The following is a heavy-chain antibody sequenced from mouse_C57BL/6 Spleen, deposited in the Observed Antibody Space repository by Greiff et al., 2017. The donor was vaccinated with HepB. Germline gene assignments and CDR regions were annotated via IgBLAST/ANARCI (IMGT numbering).Heavy chain of an antibody. CDR2: IDPEDGDT. D-gene: IGHD1-1*01. CDR1: GFNIQDYY. Sequence: VQLQQSGAELVRPGASVKLSCTASGFNIQDYYMHWVKQRPEQGLEWIGRIDPEDGDTEYAPKFQGKATMTADTSSNTAYLQLSSLTSEDTAVYYCPYTFYYGSSYDAMDYWGQGTSVTVSS. CDR3: PYTFYYGSSYDAMDY. J-gene: IGHJ4*01. V-gene: IGHV14-1*01.